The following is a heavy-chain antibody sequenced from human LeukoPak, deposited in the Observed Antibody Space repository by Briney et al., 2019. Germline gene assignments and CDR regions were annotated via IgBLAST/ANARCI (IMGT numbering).Heavy chain of an antibody. CDR3: ARAQTIPPLRFGETREEYYFDY. J-gene: IGHJ4*02. V-gene: IGHV4-34*01. D-gene: IGHD3-10*01. CDR1: GGSFSGHY. Sequence: SETLSLTCAVYGGSFSGHYWSWIRQPPGKGLEWIAEINHSGSTNYNPSLKSRVTITVDTSKNQFSLKLSSVTAADTAVYYCARAQTIPPLRFGETREEYYFDYWGQGTLVTVSS. CDR2: INHSGST.